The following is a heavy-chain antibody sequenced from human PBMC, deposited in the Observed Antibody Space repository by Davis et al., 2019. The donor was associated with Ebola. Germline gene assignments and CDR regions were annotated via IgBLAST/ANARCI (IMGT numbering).Heavy chain of an antibody. CDR1: GYSFNSYS. Sequence: GESLKISCQGSGYSFNSYSIGSVRQLTGTGLEWMGIIYPGDSDTRYSPSFKGQVTISADKSISTAYLQWSSLKASDTAMYYCARAGYDDSSGYSYYYYGMDVWGQGTTVTVSS. CDR2: IYPGDSDT. CDR3: ARAGYDDSSGYSYYYYGMDV. V-gene: IGHV5-51*01. D-gene: IGHD3-22*01. J-gene: IGHJ6*02.